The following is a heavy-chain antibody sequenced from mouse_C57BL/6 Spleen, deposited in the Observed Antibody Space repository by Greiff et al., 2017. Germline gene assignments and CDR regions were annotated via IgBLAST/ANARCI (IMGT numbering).Heavy chain of an antibody. CDR1: GFTFSSYG. CDR3: AREGNSNPY. D-gene: IGHD2-5*01. Sequence: EVQGVESGGDLVKPGGSLKLSCAASGFTFSSYGMSWVRQTPDKRLEWVATTSSGGSYTYYPDSVKGRFTISRDNAKNTLYLQMSSLKSEDTAMYYCAREGNSNPYWGQGTLVTVSA. J-gene: IGHJ3*01. V-gene: IGHV5-6*01. CDR2: TSSGGSYT.